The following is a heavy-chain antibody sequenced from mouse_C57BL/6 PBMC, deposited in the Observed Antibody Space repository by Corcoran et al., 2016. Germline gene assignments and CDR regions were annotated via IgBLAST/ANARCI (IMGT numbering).Heavy chain of an antibody. CDR3: AILYYYGSSPSDYAMDY. D-gene: IGHD1-1*01. CDR1: GYTFTSYG. Sequence: QVQLQQSGAELARPGASVKLSCKASGYTFTSYGISWVKQRTGQGLEWIGEIYPRSGNTYYNEKFKGKATLTADKSSSTAYMELRSLTSEDSAVYFCAILYYYGSSPSDYAMDYWGQGTSVTVSS. CDR2: IYPRSGNT. V-gene: IGHV1-81*01. J-gene: IGHJ4*01.